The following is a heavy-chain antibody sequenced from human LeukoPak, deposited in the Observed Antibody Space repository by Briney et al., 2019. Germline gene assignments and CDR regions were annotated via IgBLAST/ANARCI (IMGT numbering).Heavy chain of an antibody. CDR1: GGSISSYY. V-gene: IGHV4-59*08. J-gene: IGHJ3*02. CDR3: ARGMMYYYGSGSYPGYDAFDI. CDR2: IYYSGST. Sequence: SETLSLTCTVSGGSISSYYWSWIRQPPGKGLEWIGYIYYSGSTNYNPSLKSRVTISVDTSKNQFSLKLSSVTAADTAVYYCARGMMYYYGSGSYPGYDAFDIWGQGTMVTVSS. D-gene: IGHD3-10*01.